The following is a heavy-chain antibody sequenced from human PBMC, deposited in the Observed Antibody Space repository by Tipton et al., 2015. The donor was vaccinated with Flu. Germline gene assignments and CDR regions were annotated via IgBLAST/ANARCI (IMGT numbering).Heavy chain of an antibody. CDR2: IYYSGST. J-gene: IGHJ5*02. Sequence: TLSLTCTVSGGSISSYYWSWIRQPPGKGLEWIGYIYYSGSTNYNPSLKSRVTISVDTSKNQFSLKLSSVTAADTAVYYCARFVGYSSWYWFDPWGQGTLVTVSS. CDR1: GGSISSYY. V-gene: IGHV4-59*12. CDR3: ARFVGYSSWYWFDP. D-gene: IGHD6-19*01.